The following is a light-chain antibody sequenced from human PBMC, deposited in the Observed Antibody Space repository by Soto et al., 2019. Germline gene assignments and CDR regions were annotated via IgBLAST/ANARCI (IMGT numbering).Light chain of an antibody. CDR3: QQYYTYPWT. Sequence: AIRMTQSPSSLSASAGDKVTITCRASQGISSYLAWFQQKPGRPPKLLMSATSTLQSDVPSRFSGSGSGTDFTLTIGCLHSEHFANYYCQQYYTYPWTFGQGTKVDI. CDR1: QGISSY. V-gene: IGKV1-8*01. CDR2: ATS. J-gene: IGKJ1*01.